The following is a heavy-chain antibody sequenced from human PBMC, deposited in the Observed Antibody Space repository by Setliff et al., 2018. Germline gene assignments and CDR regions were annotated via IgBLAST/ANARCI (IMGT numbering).Heavy chain of an antibody. D-gene: IGHD3-22*01. V-gene: IGHV1-18*01. CDR1: GYTFTSYG. CDR2: ISAYNGNT. J-gene: IGHJ4*02. Sequence: ASVKVSCKASGYTFTSYGISWVRQAPGQGLEWMGWISAYNGNTNYAQKLQGRVTMTTDTSTSTAYMELRSLRSDDTAVYYCARDLGRGYYYDSSGQKVGDYWGQGTLVTVS. CDR3: ARDLGRGYYYDSSGQKVGDY.